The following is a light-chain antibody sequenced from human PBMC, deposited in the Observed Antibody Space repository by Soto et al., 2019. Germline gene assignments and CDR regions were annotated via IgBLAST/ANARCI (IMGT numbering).Light chain of an antibody. J-gene: IGKJ4*01. V-gene: IGKV3-15*01. CDR2: GAS. CDR1: QSVSGN. CDR3: QQYKNWPPLT. Sequence: EIVMTQSPATLSVSPGERATLSCRASQSVSGNLAWYQQKPGQAPRLLIYGASTRATGIPARFSGSGSGTEFPLTIISLQSEDFAVYYCQQYKNWPPLTFGGGTKVEIK.